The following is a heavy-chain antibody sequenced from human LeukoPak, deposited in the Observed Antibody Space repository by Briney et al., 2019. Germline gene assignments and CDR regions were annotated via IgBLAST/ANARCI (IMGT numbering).Heavy chain of an antibody. CDR1: GYTLTELS. J-gene: IGHJ4*02. CDR2: FDPEDGET. V-gene: IGHV1-24*01. CDR3: ATGVEYYDFWSGHYPFDY. Sequence: ASVKVSCKVYGYTLTELSMHWVRQAPGKGFEWMGGFDPEDGETIYAQEFQGRVTMTEDTTTDAAYMELSSLRSEDTAVYYCATGVEYYDFWSGHYPFDYWGQGTLVTVSS. D-gene: IGHD3-3*01.